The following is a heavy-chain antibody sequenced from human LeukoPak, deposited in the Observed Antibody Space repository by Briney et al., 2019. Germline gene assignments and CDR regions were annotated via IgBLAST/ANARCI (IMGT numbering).Heavy chain of an antibody. CDR2: ISSSGGGT. CDR1: GFTFSSYS. D-gene: IGHD3-22*01. V-gene: IGHV3-23*01. CDR3: ARGYDSSGYYYYYYYYGMDV. J-gene: IGHJ6*02. Sequence: GGSLRLSCAASGFTFSSYSMSWVRQAPGKGLEWVSAISSSGGGTDYADSVKGRFTISRDNSKNTLYLQMNSLRAEDTAVYYGARGYDSSGYYYYYYYYGMDVWGQGTTVTVSS.